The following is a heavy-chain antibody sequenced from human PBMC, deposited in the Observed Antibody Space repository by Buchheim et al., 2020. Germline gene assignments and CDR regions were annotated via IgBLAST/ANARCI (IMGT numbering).Heavy chain of an antibody. D-gene: IGHD3-3*01. J-gene: IGHJ6*02. CDR2: ISGSGGST. Sequence: EVQLLESGGGLVQPGGSLRLSCAASGFTFSSYAMSWVRQAPGKGLEWVSAISGSGGSTYYADSVKGRFTISRDNSKNTLYLQMNSLRAEDTAGYYCAKSPGRRITIFGVNYNGMDVWGQGTT. CDR1: GFTFSSYA. V-gene: IGHV3-23*01. CDR3: AKSPGRRITIFGVNYNGMDV.